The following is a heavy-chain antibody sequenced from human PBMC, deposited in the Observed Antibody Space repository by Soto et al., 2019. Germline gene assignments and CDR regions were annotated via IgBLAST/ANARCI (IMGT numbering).Heavy chain of an antibody. V-gene: IGHV4-39*01. Sequence: QLQLQESGPGLVKPSETLSLTCTVSGGSISSSSYYWGWIRQPPGKGLEWIGSIYYSGSTYYNPSLKSCATISVDTSKNQFSLKLSSVTAADTAVYYCASHMPSSTSPRVYYYYYGMDVWGQGTTVTVSS. CDR3: ASHMPSSTSPRVYYYYYGMDV. D-gene: IGHD2-2*01. CDR2: IYYSGST. CDR1: GGSISSSSYY. J-gene: IGHJ6*02.